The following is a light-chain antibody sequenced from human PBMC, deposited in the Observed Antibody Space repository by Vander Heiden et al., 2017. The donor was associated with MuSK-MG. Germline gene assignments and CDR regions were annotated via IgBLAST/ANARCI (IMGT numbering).Light chain of an antibody. Sequence: SYELTQPPSVSVSPGQTASITCSGDKLGDKYACWYQQKPGQSPVRVIYQDSKRPSGIPERFSGSNSGNTATLTISGTQAMDEAYYYCQAWDSSTVVFGTGTKVTVL. CDR2: QDS. V-gene: IGLV3-1*01. J-gene: IGLJ1*01. CDR3: QAWDSSTVV. CDR1: KLGDKY.